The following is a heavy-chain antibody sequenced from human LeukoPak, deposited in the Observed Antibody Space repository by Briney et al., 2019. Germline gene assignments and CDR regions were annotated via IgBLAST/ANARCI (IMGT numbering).Heavy chain of an antibody. D-gene: IGHD2-2*01. CDR3: AREYCSSTSCPYDAFDI. CDR1: GFTFSSYW. CDR2: IKEDGSEK. J-gene: IGHJ3*02. V-gene: IGHV3-7*01. Sequence: GGSLRLSCAASGFTFSSYWMSWVRQAPGKGLEWVANIKEDGSEKYYVDSVKGRFTISRDNSKNTLYLQMNSLRAEDTAVYYCAREYCSSTSCPYDAFDIWGQGTMVTVSS.